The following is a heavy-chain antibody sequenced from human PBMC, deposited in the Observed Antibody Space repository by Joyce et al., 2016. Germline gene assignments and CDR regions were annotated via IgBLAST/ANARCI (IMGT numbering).Heavy chain of an antibody. CDR3: ARVVIVSAVDYYGMDV. D-gene: IGHD2-2*01. J-gene: IGHJ6*02. V-gene: IGHV4-39*01. Sequence: QLQLQESGPGLVKPSETLSLTCIVSGGSISSSTYYWAWIRQPPGKGLEWIGNIYDSGSTYYNPTLKSRVTISVDTSKNQFSLKLSSVTAADTAIYYCARVVIVSAVDYYGMDVWGQGTTVTVSS. CDR2: IYDSGST. CDR1: GGSISSSTYY.